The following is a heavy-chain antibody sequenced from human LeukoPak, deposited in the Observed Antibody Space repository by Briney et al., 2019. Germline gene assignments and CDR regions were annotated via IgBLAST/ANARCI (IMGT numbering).Heavy chain of an antibody. CDR2: ISGGGGST. CDR1: GFTLRNYW. D-gene: IGHD4-17*01. V-gene: IGHV3-23*01. CDR3: ARALAGRVTTAFDV. Sequence: GGVLRLSFSASGFTLRNYWMHWVRPAPGKGPVGVSHISGGGGSTNYADSVKGRFTISRDNSKNTLYLQMNSLRAEDTAVYYCARALAGRVTTAFDVWGQGTMVTVSS. J-gene: IGHJ3*01.